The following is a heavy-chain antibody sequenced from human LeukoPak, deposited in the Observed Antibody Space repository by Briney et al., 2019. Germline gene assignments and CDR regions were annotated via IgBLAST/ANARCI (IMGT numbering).Heavy chain of an antibody. D-gene: IGHD3-22*01. CDR2: ISAYNGNT. V-gene: IGHV1-18*01. CDR3: ARDSPIYYDSSGYYSDAFDI. Sequence: ASVKVSCKASGYTFTSYGISWVRQAPGQGLEWMGWISAYNGNTNYAQKLQGRVTMTTDTSTSTAYMELRSLRSDDTAVYYCARDSPIYYDSSGYYSDAFDIWGQGTMVTVSS. CDR1: GYTFTSYG. J-gene: IGHJ3*02.